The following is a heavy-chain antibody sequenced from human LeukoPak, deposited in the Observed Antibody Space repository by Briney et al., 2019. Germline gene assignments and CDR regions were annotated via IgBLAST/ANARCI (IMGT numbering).Heavy chain of an antibody. CDR3: ARARGYYYYYMDV. CDR2: IKQDGSEK. CDR1: GFTFSSYG. V-gene: IGHV3-7*04. J-gene: IGHJ6*03. Sequence: GGSLRLSCAASGFTFSSYGMHWVRQAPGKGLEWVANIKQDGSEKYYVDSVKGRFTIPRDNAKNSLYLQMNSLRAEDTAVYYCARARGYYYYYMDVWGKGTTVTISS.